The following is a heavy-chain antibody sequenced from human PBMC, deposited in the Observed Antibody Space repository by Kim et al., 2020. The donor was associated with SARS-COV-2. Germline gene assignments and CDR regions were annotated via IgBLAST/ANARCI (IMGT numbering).Heavy chain of an antibody. Sequence: SETLSLTCTVSGGSVSSGSYYWSWIRQPPGKGLEWIGYIYYSGSTNYNPSLKSRVTISVDTSKNQFSLKLSSVTAADTAVYYCAREWRWLIDYWGQGTLVTVSS. CDR3: AREWRWLIDY. V-gene: IGHV4-61*01. CDR1: GGSVSSGSYY. D-gene: IGHD5-12*01. CDR2: IYYSGST. J-gene: IGHJ4*02.